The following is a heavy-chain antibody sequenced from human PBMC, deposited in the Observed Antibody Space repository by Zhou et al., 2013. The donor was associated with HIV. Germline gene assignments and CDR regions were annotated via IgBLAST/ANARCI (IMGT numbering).Heavy chain of an antibody. CDR3: ARDALYCSSPLCSYYYYYMDV. V-gene: IGHV1-46*01. D-gene: IGHD2-2*01. CDR1: GYTFTAYY. CDR2: INPGIGST. J-gene: IGHJ6*03. Sequence: QVQLVQSGAEMKKPGASVNISCKASGYTFTAYYIHWVRQAPGQGLEWMGLINPGIGSTYYAEKFQGRVTMTRDTSTSTVNMQLGTLTSEDTAVYYCARDALYCSSPLCSYYYYYMDVWGGGTTVTVSS.